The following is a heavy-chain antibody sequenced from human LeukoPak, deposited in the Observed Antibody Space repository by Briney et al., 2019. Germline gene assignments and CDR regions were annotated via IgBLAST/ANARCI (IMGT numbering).Heavy chain of an antibody. V-gene: IGHV4-39*01. J-gene: IGHJ1*01. CDR2: IYYSGRT. CDR3: ARRRYYDGSGYLE. CDR1: GDSVSRSDSY. D-gene: IGHD3-22*01. Sequence: SETLSLTCSVSGDSVSRSDSYWDWIRQPPGKRLEWIGTIYYSGRTYYSPSLKGRVTMSVDPSNNQFSLSLRSVTAADTAIYYCARRRYYDGSGYLEWGQGTLLSVSS.